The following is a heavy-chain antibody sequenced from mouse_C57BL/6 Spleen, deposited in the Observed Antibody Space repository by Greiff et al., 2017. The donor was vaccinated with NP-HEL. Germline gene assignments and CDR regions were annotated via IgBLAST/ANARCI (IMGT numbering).Heavy chain of an antibody. D-gene: IGHD1-1*01. Sequence: QVQLKESGPELVKPGASVKISCKASGYTFTDYYINWVKQRPGQGLEWIGWIFPGSGSTYYNEKFKGKATLTVDKSSSTAYMLLSSLTSEDSAVYFCARNGLLRYQFDYWGQGTTLTVSS. CDR1: GYTFTDYY. CDR3: ARNGLLRYQFDY. CDR2: IFPGSGST. V-gene: IGHV1-75*01. J-gene: IGHJ2*01.